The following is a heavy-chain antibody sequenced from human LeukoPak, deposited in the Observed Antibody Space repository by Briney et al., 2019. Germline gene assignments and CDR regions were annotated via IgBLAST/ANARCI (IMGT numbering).Heavy chain of an antibody. V-gene: IGHV3-9*01. D-gene: IGHD3-3*02. CDR3: ARNIFGVVITAGAYYYYYMDV. CDR1: GFTFGVYA. CDR2: IGWNSDNI. Sequence: QAGRSLRLSCAASGFTFGVYAMHWVRQAPGKGLEWVSGIGWNSDNIAYADSVKGRFTMSRDNAKNSLYLQMNSLRAEDTAVYYCARNIFGVVITAGAYYYYYMDVWGKGTTVTVSS. J-gene: IGHJ6*03.